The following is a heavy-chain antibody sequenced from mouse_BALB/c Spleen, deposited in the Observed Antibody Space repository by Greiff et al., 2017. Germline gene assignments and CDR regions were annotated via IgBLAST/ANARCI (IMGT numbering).Heavy chain of an antibody. CDR1: GYSFTGYF. Sequence: VQLQQSGPELVKPGASVKISCKASGYSFTGYFMNWVMQSHGKSLEWIGRIIPYNGDTFYNQKFKGKATLTVDKSSSTAHMELRSLASEDSAVYDCARGATPRFAYWGQGTLVTVSA. J-gene: IGHJ3*01. CDR3: ARGATPRFAY. V-gene: IGHV1-20*02. CDR2: IIPYNGDT.